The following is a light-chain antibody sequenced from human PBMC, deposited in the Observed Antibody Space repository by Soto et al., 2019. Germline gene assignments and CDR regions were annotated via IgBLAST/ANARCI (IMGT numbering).Light chain of an antibody. V-gene: IGLV2-14*01. Sequence: QSVLTQPASVSGSPGQSITISCTGTSSDVGAYNYVSWYQQHPGKAPKLMVFDVSNRPSGVSNRFSGSKSGNTASLTISGLQAEDEAVYYCSSYTSRSTLVAFGGGTKLTVL. J-gene: IGLJ2*01. CDR2: DVS. CDR1: SSDVGAYNY. CDR3: SSYTSRSTLVA.